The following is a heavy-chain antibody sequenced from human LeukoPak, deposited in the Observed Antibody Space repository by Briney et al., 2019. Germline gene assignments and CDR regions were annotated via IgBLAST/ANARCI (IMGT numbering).Heavy chain of an antibody. D-gene: IGHD2-2*01. V-gene: IGHV3-15*01. CDR2: IKTKTDGGTT. CDR1: GFTFSNAW. J-gene: IGHJ4*02. CDR3: TTGVMSQYRDY. Sequence: PGGSLRLSCTASGFTFSNAWMNWVRQAPGKGLEWVGRIKTKTDGGTTDYAAPVKGRFTISRDDSKNTLYLQMNSLKTEDTAVYYCTTGVMSQYRDYWGQGTLVTVSS.